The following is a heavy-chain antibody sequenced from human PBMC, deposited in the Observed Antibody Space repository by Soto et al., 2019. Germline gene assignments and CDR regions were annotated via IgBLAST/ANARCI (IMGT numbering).Heavy chain of an antibody. CDR2: MYFSGST. CDR1: DGSISSYY. CDR3: ERGPYGSGSYLDY. V-gene: IGHV4-59*01. Sequence: PSETLSLTCTVSDGSISSYYWSWIRQPPGKGLEWIGYMYFSGSTNYNPSLKSRVTMSVDTSKNQFSLKLSSVTAADTAVYYCERGPYGSGSYLDYCGQGTLVTVSS. D-gene: IGHD3-10*01. J-gene: IGHJ4*02.